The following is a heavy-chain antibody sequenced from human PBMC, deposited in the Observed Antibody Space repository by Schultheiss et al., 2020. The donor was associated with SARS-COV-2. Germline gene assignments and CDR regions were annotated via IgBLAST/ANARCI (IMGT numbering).Heavy chain of an antibody. CDR1: GFTFSGSA. J-gene: IGHJ6*02. CDR2: IRSKANSYAT. D-gene: IGHD1-7*01. V-gene: IGHV3-73*01. CDR3: ARDGRNWNYVLVLHGMDV. Sequence: GGSLRLSCAASGFTFSGSAMHWVRQASGKGLEWVGRIRSKANSYATAYAASVKGRFTISRDDSKNTAYLQMNSLKTEDTAVYYCARDGRNWNYVLVLHGMDVWGQGTTVTVSS.